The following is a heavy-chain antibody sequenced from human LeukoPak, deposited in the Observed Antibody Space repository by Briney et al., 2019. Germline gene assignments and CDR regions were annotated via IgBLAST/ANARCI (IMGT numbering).Heavy chain of an antibody. CDR1: GFTFSSYW. J-gene: IGHJ4*02. D-gene: IGHD3-3*02. V-gene: IGHV4-34*01. CDR2: INHRRST. CDR3: ARGQFWSGYSI. Sequence: GSLRLSCVVSGFTFSSYWMTWVRQTPGKGLEWIGEINHRRSTNYNPSLKSRVTMSVDTSKNQFSLNLSSVTAADTAVYYCARGQFWSGYSIWGQGTLVTVSS.